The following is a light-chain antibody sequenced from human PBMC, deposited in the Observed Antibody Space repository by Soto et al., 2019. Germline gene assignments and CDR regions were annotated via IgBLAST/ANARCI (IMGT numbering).Light chain of an antibody. Sequence: QSARTQPASVSGSPGQSITISCTGTSSDVGGYNYVSWYQQHPGKAPKLMIYDVSDRPSGVSDRFSGSKSGNTASLTISGLQTEDEADYYCFSYRGSSTLYVFGTGTKVTVL. CDR1: SSDVGGYNY. CDR3: FSYRGSSTLYV. V-gene: IGLV2-14*01. J-gene: IGLJ1*01. CDR2: DVS.